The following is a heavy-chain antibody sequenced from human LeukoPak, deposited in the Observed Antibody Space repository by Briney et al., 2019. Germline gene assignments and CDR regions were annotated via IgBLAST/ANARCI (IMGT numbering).Heavy chain of an antibody. Sequence: SETLSLTCTVSGGSISNNFWSWIRQPPGKGLQWIGYIYHSGSTNYNPSLKSRVTISVDTSKNQFSLELHSVTAADTAVYYCARGGLVRGVFNPLDYWGQGTLVTVSP. V-gene: IGHV4-59*01. D-gene: IGHD3-10*01. CDR3: ARGGLVRGVFNPLDY. CDR2: IYHSGST. CDR1: GGSISNNF. J-gene: IGHJ4*02.